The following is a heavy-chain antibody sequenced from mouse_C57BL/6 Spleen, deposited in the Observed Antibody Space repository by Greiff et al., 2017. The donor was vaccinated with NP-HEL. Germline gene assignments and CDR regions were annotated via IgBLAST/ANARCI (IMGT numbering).Heavy chain of an antibody. Sequence: QVQLQQSGAELVRPGASVKLSCKASGYTFTDYYINWVKQRPGQGLEWIARIYPGSGNTYYIEKFKGKATLTAEKSSSTAYMQLSSLTSEDSAVYFCARGGYSNSNFDYWGQGTTLTVSS. V-gene: IGHV1-76*01. CDR3: ARGGYSNSNFDY. CDR2: IYPGSGNT. J-gene: IGHJ2*01. D-gene: IGHD2-5*01. CDR1: GYTFTDYY.